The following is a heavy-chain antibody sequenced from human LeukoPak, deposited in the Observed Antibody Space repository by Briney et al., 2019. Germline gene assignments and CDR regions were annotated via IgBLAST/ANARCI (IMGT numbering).Heavy chain of an antibody. CDR3: ARDKHGSGNYYLYNWFDP. V-gene: IGHV4-30-2*01. D-gene: IGHD3-10*01. CDR2: IYHTGNT. J-gene: IGHJ5*02. Sequence: SETLSLTCTLSGGSITSGNYYWSWIRQPPGKGLEWIGSIYHTGNTDYNPSLKSRVSLSVDTSKNQFSLSLNSVTAADTAVYHCARDKHGSGNYYLYNWFDPWGQGILVTVSS. CDR1: GGSITSGNYY.